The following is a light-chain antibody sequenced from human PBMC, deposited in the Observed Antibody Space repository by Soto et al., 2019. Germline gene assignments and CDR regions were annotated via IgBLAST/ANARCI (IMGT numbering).Light chain of an antibody. V-gene: IGKV3-20*01. Sequence: EIVLTQSPGTLSLSPGERATLSCRASQSVSSSYLGWYQQKPGQAPRLLIYGASSRATGIPARFSGSGSGTDFTLTISRLEPEDFAVYYCQQYGSSPLTFGGGTKV. CDR1: QSVSSSY. CDR2: GAS. CDR3: QQYGSSPLT. J-gene: IGKJ4*01.